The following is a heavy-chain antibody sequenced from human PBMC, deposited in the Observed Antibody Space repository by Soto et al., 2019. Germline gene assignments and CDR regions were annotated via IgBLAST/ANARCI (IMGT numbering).Heavy chain of an antibody. J-gene: IGHJ5*02. CDR3: AREITNTQKVYGDLWWFDP. CDR1: GYTFTSYG. D-gene: IGHD4-17*01. V-gene: IGHV1-18*04. CDR2: ICAYNGNT. Sequence: GASVKVSCKASGYTFTSYGISWVRQAPGQGLEWMGWICAYNGNTNYAQKLQGRVTMTTDTSTSTAYMELRSLRSDDTAVYYCAREITNTQKVYGDLWWFDPWGQGTLVTVSS.